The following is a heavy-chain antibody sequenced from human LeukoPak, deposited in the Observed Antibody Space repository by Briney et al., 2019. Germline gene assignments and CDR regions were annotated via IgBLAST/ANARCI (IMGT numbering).Heavy chain of an antibody. CDR1: GGSIGSGSYY. CDR2: IYTSGST. J-gene: IGHJ4*02. D-gene: IGHD6-19*01. Sequence: PSETLSLTCTVSGGSIGSGSYYWSWIRQPAGKGLEWIGRIYTSGSTNYNPSLKSRVTISVDTSKNQFSLKLSSVTAADTAVYYCARNSVEQWLVPPHFDYWGQGTLVTVSS. CDR3: ARNSVEQWLVPPHFDY. V-gene: IGHV4-61*02.